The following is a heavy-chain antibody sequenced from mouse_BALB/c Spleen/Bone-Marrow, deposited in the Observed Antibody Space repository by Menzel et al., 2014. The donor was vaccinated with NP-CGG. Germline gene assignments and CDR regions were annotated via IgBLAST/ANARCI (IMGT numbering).Heavy chain of an antibody. V-gene: IGHV1-67*01. D-gene: IGHD1-2*01. CDR1: GYTFTGYA. J-gene: IGHJ2*01. CDR3: ASTAGTQYDYFAY. CDR2: ISSYSGNT. Sequence: QVQLKESGPELVRPGVSVKISCKGFGYTFTGYAIHWVKQSRAKTLEWIGVISSYSGNTNYNQKFKGRATMTVDKSSSTAYMELARLTSEDSAIYYCASTAGTQYDYFAYWGQGTTLTVSS.